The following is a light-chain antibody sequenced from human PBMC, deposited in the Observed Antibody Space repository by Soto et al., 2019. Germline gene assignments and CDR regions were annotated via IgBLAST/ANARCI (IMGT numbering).Light chain of an antibody. J-gene: IGKJ1*01. CDR3: QQYGASPWT. Sequence: EIVLTPSPDTRSLSPGETATLSGRSIQSVPNSRLAWYQQKPGQAPSLVISDTSIRATGIPDRFSGSGSGTDFSLIIGRLEPEDFAVYICQQYGASPWTFGQGTKVDIK. CDR1: QSVPNSR. CDR2: DTS. V-gene: IGKV3-20*01.